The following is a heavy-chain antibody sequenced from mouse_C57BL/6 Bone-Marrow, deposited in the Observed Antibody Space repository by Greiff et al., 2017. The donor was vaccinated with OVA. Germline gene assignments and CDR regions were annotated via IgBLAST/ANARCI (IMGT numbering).Heavy chain of an antibody. V-gene: IGHV1-64*01. Sequence: VQLQQPGAELVKPGASVKLSCKASGYTFTSYWMHWVKQRPGQGLEWIGMIHPNSGSTNYNEKFKSKATLTVDKSSSTAYMQLSSLTSEDSAVYYCARFGFYYYGSSYNYWGQGTTLTVSS. CDR1: GYTFTSYW. J-gene: IGHJ2*01. CDR2: IHPNSGST. D-gene: IGHD1-1*01. CDR3: ARFGFYYYGSSYNY.